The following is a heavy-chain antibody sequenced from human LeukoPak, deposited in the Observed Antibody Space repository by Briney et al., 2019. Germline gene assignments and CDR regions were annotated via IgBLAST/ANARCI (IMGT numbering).Heavy chain of an antibody. CDR2: ISYDGSNK. D-gene: IGHD6-19*01. J-gene: IGHJ3*02. V-gene: IGHV3-30*18. Sequence: GRSLRLSCAASGFTFSSYGMHWVRQAPSKGLEWVAVISYDGSNKYYADSVKGRFTISRDNSKNTLYLQMNSLRAEDTAVYYCAKDSQWLVGDAFDIWGQGTMVTVSS. CDR1: GFTFSSYG. CDR3: AKDSQWLVGDAFDI.